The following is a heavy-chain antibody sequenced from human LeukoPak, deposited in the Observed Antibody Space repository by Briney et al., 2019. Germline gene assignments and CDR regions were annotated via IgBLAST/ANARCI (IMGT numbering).Heavy chain of an antibody. Sequence: GGSLRLSCAASGFTFSSYAMSWVRQAPGKGLEWVSGISGSGGSTYYADSVKGRFTVSRDNSKNMLYLQMNSLRAEDTAVYYCARDLRYSGYDSDNWFDPWGQGTLVTVSS. CDR2: ISGSGGST. J-gene: IGHJ5*02. CDR1: GFTFSSYA. CDR3: ARDLRYSGYDSDNWFDP. D-gene: IGHD5-12*01. V-gene: IGHV3-23*01.